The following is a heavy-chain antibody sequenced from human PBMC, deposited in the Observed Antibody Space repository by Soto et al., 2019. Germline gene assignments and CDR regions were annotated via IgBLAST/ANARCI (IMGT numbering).Heavy chain of an antibody. CDR3: ARTDNVSYYQH. Sequence: KTSETLSLTCAVSGDSISRGYYWSWIRQPPGKGLEYIGSIYHSGTTYYNPSLMSRVTISVDTSKNQFSLNLRSVTAADSAVYYCARTDNVSYYQHFGQGTLVTVSS. J-gene: IGHJ1*01. CDR1: GDSISRGYY. CDR2: IYHSGTT. D-gene: IGHD2-15*01. V-gene: IGHV4-38-2*01.